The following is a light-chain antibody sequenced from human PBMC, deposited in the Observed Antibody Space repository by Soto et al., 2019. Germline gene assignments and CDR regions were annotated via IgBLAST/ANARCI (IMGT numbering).Light chain of an antibody. Sequence: DIQMTQYPSSLSSSIGDRVTITCRASQSISSYLNWYQQKPGKAPKLLIYAASSLQSGVPSRFSGSGSGTDFTLTISSLQPEDFATYYCQQSYSTPPTFAQGTKVDI. V-gene: IGKV1-39*01. CDR3: QQSYSTPPT. CDR1: QSISSY. J-gene: IGKJ1*01. CDR2: AAS.